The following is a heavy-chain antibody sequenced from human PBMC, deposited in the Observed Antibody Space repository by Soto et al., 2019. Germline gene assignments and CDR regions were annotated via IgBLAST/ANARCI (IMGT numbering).Heavy chain of an antibody. J-gene: IGHJ6*02. D-gene: IGHD6-6*01. CDR1: GGSISSGDYY. CDR3: AREGSSSSFLDYYYYGMDV. CDR2: IHYSGST. Sequence: PSETLSLTCTVSGGSISSGDYYWSWIRQPPGKGLEWIGYIHYSGSTYYNPALKSRVTISVDTSKNQFSLKLSSVTAADTAVYYCAREGSSSSFLDYYYYGMDVWGQGTTVTVSS. V-gene: IGHV4-30-4*01.